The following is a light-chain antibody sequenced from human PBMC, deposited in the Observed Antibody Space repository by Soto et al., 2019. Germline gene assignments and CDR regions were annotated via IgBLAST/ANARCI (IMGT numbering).Light chain of an antibody. J-gene: IGKJ4*01. Sequence: DIQMAQSPCSLSASVGDRVTITCRASQGISHYLAWYQQKPGKVPKLLIYAASTLQSGVPSRFSGSGSGTDFTLTISSLQPEDVATYYCQKYNSVLLTFGGGTQVEIK. CDR1: QGISHY. CDR3: QKYNSVLLT. CDR2: AAS. V-gene: IGKV1-27*01.